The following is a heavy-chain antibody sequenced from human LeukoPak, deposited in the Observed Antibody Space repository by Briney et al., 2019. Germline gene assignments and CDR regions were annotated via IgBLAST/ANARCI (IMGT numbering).Heavy chain of an antibody. Sequence: SVKVSCKASGGTFSSYAISWVRQAPGQGLEWMGGIIPIFGTANYAQKFQGRVTITADESTSTAYMELSSLRSEDTAVYYCARGRPPRYVFFDYWGQGTLVTVSS. CDR3: ARGRPPRYVFFDY. J-gene: IGHJ4*02. V-gene: IGHV1-69*13. CDR2: IIPIFGTA. CDR1: GGTFSSYA. D-gene: IGHD5-12*01.